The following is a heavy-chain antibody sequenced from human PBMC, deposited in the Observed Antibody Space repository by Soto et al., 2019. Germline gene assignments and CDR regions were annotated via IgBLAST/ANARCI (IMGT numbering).Heavy chain of an antibody. CDR3: ARGAGYSSGWYDY. V-gene: IGHV3-53*04. D-gene: IGHD6-19*01. Sequence: EVQLVESGGGWVQPGGSLRLSCAASGFTVSSNFMSWVRQAPGKGLEWVSVIYRGGTTYYADSVKGRFTISRHNSKNTLYLQMNSLRAEDTAVYDCARGAGYSSGWYDYWGQGTLVTVSS. CDR2: IYRGGTT. J-gene: IGHJ4*02. CDR1: GFTVSSNF.